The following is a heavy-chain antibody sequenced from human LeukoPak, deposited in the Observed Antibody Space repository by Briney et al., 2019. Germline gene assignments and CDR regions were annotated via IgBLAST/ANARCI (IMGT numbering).Heavy chain of an antibody. CDR1: GYTFIADK. Sequence: ASVKVSCEASGYTFIADKMHGVRHAPEQGLEWMGWINPNSGGTNYAQKFQGRVTMTRDTSISTAYMELSRLRSDGTAVYYCARDLYYDRDIWGQGARVTVSS. CDR2: INPNSGGT. D-gene: IGHD3-22*01. CDR3: ARDLYYDRDI. V-gene: IGHV1-2*02. J-gene: IGHJ3*02.